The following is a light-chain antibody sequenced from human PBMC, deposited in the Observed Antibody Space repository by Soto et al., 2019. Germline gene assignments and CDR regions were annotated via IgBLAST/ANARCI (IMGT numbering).Light chain of an antibody. CDR2: DVS. CDR3: SSYTRGNSWV. Sequence: QSVLTQPASVSGSPRQSITISCTGTSSDVGSSNYVSWYQHHPGKAPQLIIFDVSDRPSGVSHRFSGSKSGNTASLIISGLLAEDEAYYYCSSYTRGNSWVFGGGTKLTVL. CDR1: SSDVGSSNY. V-gene: IGLV2-14*03. J-gene: IGLJ3*02.